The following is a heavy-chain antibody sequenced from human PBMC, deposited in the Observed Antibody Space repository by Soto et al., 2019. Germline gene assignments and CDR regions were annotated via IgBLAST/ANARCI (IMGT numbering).Heavy chain of an antibody. CDR3: AREMGQPQWLGNYYYGMDV. CDR1: GFTFSSYS. V-gene: IGHV3-21*01. CDR2: ISSSSSYI. D-gene: IGHD6-19*01. Sequence: PGWSLRLSCAASGFTFSSYSMNWVRQAPGKGLEWVSSISSSSSYIYYADSVKGRFTISRDNAKNSLYLQMNSLRAEDTAVYYCAREMGQPQWLGNYYYGMDVWGQGTTVTVSS. J-gene: IGHJ6*02.